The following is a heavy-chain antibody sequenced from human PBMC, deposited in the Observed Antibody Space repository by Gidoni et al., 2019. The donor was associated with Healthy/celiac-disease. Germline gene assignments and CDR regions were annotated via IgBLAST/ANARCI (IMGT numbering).Heavy chain of an antibody. V-gene: IGHV4-59*01. D-gene: IGHD1-26*01. J-gene: IGHJ3*02. CDR3: ARCGGSYSIRGAFDI. CDR1: GGSLSSYY. CDR2: IYYSGST. Sequence: QVQLQGAGPGLVKPSETLSLPCTVSGGSLSSYYWSWIRQPPGKGLEWIGYIYYSGSTNYNPSLKSRVTISVDTSKNQFSLKLSSVTAADTAVYYCARCGGSYSIRGAFDIWGQGTMVTVSS.